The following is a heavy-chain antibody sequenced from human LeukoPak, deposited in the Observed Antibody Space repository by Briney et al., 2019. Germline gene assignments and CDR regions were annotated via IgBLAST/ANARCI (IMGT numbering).Heavy chain of an antibody. Sequence: ASVTVSCKASVYTFTAYYMHWVRQAPGQGLEWMGWINPNSGGTNYAQKFQGRVTMTRDTSISTAYMELSRLRSDDTAVYYCARARYSGSYGWFDRWGQGTLVTVSS. CDR3: ARARYSGSYGWFDR. V-gene: IGHV1-2*02. J-gene: IGHJ5*02. CDR2: INPNSGGT. D-gene: IGHD1-26*01. CDR1: VYTFTAYY.